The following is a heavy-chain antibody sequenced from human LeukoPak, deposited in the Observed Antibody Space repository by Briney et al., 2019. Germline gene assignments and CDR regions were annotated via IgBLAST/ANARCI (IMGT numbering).Heavy chain of an antibody. CDR3: ATHTPSITGTNPNELVDY. D-gene: IGHD1-7*01. CDR1: GYTFTSYG. J-gene: IGHJ4*02. V-gene: IGHV1-18*01. Sequence: ASVKVSCKASGYTFTSYGISWVRQAPGQGLEWMGWISAYNGNTNYAQKLQGRVTMTTDTSTSTAYMELRSLRSDDTAVYYCATHTPSITGTNPNELVDYWGQGTLVTVSS. CDR2: ISAYNGNT.